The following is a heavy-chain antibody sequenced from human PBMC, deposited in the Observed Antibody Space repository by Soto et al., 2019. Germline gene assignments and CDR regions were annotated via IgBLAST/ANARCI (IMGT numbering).Heavy chain of an antibody. J-gene: IGHJ5*02. CDR1: GFTFSSYS. V-gene: IGHV3-21*01. Sequence: GGSLRLSCAASGFTFSSYSMNWVRQAPGKGLEWVSSISSRSSHIYYADSVKGRFTISRDNAKNSLYLQMNSLRAEDTAVYYCARIEYSSSLNWLDPWGQGTLVTVS. CDR3: ARIEYSSSLNWLDP. D-gene: IGHD6-6*01. CDR2: ISSRSSHI.